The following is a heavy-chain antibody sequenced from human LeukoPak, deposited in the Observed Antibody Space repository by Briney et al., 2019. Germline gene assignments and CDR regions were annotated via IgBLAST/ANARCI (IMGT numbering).Heavy chain of an antibody. CDR3: ARGSMVTFGGVIENFDY. CDR2: ISSSSSYI. J-gene: IGHJ4*02. CDR1: GFTFSSYS. D-gene: IGHD3-16*02. V-gene: IGHV3-21*01. Sequence: NTGGSLRLSCAASGFTFSSYSMNWVRQAPGKGLEWVSSISSSSSYIYYADSVKGRFTISRDNAKNSLYLQMNSLRAEDTAVYYCARGSMVTFGGVIENFDYWGQGTLVTVSS.